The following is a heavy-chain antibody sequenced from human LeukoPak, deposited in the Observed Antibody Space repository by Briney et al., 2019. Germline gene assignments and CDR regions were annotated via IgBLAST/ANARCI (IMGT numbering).Heavy chain of an antibody. D-gene: IGHD7-27*01. V-gene: IGHV4-34*01. J-gene: IGHJ4*02. Sequence: SETLSLTCAVYGGPFSGYYWNWIRQPPGKGLEWIGEINHNGYTNYNPSLESRVTISVDTSKNQFSLKVYSLTAADTAVYFCARAGTGDRSAVSDYWGQEILVTVSS. CDR3: ARAGTGDRSAVSDY. CDR1: GGPFSGYY. CDR2: INHNGYT.